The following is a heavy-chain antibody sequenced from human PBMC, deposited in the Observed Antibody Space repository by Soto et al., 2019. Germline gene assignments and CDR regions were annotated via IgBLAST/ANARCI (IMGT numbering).Heavy chain of an antibody. D-gene: IGHD3-16*01. J-gene: IGHJ4*02. V-gene: IGHV3-23*01. CDR1: GFTFSSYA. CDR3: ANWASGWGRSPSYYFDY. Sequence: EVQLLESGGGLVQPGGSLRLSCAASGFTFSSYAMSWVRQAPGKGLEWVSGIGASGAGTYYADSVEGRFTISRDNSNNTLYLQMNSLRAEDTAVYYCANWASGWGRSPSYYFDYWGQGTLVTVSS. CDR2: IGASGAGT.